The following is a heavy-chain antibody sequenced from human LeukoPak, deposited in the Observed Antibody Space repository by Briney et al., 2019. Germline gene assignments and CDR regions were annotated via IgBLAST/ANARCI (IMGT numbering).Heavy chain of an antibody. V-gene: IGHV3-23*01. J-gene: IGHJ6*03. D-gene: IGHD3-16*01. CDR1: RFTFSNYG. CDR2: ISGSGGST. CDR3: AKGFMRWGEVYYMDV. Sequence: GGTLRLSCAASRFTFSNYGMSWVRQAPGKGLEWVSAISGSGGSTYYADSVKGRFTISRGNSKNTLFLQMNSLRAEDTAVYYCAKGFMRWGEVYYMDVWGKGTTVTVSS.